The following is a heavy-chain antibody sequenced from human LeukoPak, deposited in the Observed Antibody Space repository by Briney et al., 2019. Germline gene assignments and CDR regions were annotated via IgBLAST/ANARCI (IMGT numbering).Heavy chain of an antibody. CDR3: ARSPNFWSGYYLRTFDY. D-gene: IGHD3-3*01. J-gene: IGHJ4*02. V-gene: IGHV3-11*01. Sequence: GGSLRLSCAASGFTFSDYYMSWIRQAPGKGLGWVSYISSSGSTIYYADSVKGRFTISRDNAKNSQYLQMNSLRAEDTAVYYCARSPNFWSGYYLRTFDYWGQGTLVAVSS. CDR1: GFTFSDYY. CDR2: ISSSGSTI.